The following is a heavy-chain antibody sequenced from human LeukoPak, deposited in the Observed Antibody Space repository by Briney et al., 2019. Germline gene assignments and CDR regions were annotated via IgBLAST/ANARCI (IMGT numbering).Heavy chain of an antibody. D-gene: IGHD2-2*01. CDR3: ASMNRGSQYCSRTSYGYFDF. CDR1: GDSISNTNYY. V-gene: IGHV4-39*01. CDR2: IYYSGST. Sequence: PSETLSLTCTVSGDSISNTNYYWGRIRQPPGKGLEWIGSIYYSGSTYYNPPLKSRLTISVDTSKNQFSLKVRSVTAADTSVYYCASMNRGSQYCSRTSYGYFDFWGQGTLVTVSS. J-gene: IGHJ4*02.